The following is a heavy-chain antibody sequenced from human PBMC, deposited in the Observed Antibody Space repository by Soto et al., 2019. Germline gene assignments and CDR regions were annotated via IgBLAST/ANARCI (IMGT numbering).Heavy chain of an antibody. CDR2: IRSKAYGGTT. V-gene: IGHV3-49*04. J-gene: IGHJ4*02. CDR1: GFTFGDYA. CDR3: TRTRITMVRGVIITQGYFDY. D-gene: IGHD3-10*01. Sequence: SLRLSCTASGFTFGDYAMSWVRQAPGKGLEWVGFIRSKAYGGTTEYAASVKGRFTISRDDSKSIAYLQMNSLKTEDTAVYYCTRTRITMVRGVIITQGYFDYWGQGTLVTVSS.